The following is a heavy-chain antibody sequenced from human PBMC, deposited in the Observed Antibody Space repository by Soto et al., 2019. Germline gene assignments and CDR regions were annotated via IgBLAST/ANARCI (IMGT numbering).Heavy chain of an antibody. CDR2: TIPIIGTT. CDR3: AAGDSSDTGDY. D-gene: IGHD5-18*01. CDR1: GATLSTHG. Sequence: QVQLVQSGAEVKKPGSSVKVSCKASGATLSTHGISWVRQAPGQGLEWMGGTIPIIGTTDYAEKFQGRVKITAHESTTTSYMELISLRPDDTAVYYCAAGDSSDTGDYWGQGTLVTVSS. V-gene: IGHV1-69*01. J-gene: IGHJ4*02.